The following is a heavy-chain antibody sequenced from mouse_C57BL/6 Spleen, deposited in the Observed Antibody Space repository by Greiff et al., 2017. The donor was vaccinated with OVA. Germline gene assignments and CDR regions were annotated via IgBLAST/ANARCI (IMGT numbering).Heavy chain of an antibody. J-gene: IGHJ2*01. CDR2: IDPSDSYT. D-gene: IGHD1-1*01. CDR3: ARSTTVVVDY. V-gene: IGHV1-69*01. CDR1: GYTFTSYW. Sequence: QVQLQQPGAELVMPGASVKLSCQASGYTFTSYWMHWVKQRPGQGLEWIGEIDPSDSYTNYNQKFKGKSTLTVDKSSSTAYMQLSSLTSEDSAVYYCARSTTVVVDYWGQGTTLTVSS.